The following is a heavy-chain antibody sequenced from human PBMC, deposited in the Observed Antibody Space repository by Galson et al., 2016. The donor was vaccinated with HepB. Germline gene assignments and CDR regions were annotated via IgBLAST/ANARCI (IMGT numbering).Heavy chain of an antibody. J-gene: IGHJ6*02. CDR2: ISLDTDRI. CDR3: GKDILPGGMDV. V-gene: IGHV3-9*01. CDR1: GFSLDRYA. D-gene: IGHD3-3*01. Sequence: SLRLSCAVSGFSLDRYAMHWVRLVPGNGLEWVSGISLDTDRIGYADSVKGRFIVSRDKARNSVYLQMNSLRTEDSALYYCGKDILPGGMDVWGHGTRVTVAS.